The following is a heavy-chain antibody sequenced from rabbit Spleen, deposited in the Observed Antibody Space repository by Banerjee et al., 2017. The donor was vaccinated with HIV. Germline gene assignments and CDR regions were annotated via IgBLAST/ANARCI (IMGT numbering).Heavy chain of an antibody. CDR1: GFDFSSYY. V-gene: IGHV1S7*01. CDR2: IDPAFVIT. CDR3: ARDCAGGSYFAL. J-gene: IGHJ4*01. D-gene: IGHD8-1*01. Sequence: QLVESGGGLGQPGGSRKLACKGDGFDFSSYYMNGVRQAPGKGLEWIGYIDPAFVITYYASWVNGRFSISRENAQNTVFLQMTSLTAADTASYFCARDCAGGSYFALWGPGTLVTVS.